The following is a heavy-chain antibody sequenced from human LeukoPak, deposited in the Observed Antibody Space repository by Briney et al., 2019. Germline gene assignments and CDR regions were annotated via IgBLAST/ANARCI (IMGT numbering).Heavy chain of an antibody. Sequence: GASVKASCKASGYTFTSYAMNWVRQAPGQGLEWIGWINPNIGDTNYAQKFQGRVTMTRGTSISTAYMELSGLRSDDTAVYYCARGDLVRHYYYMDVWGKGTTVTVSS. V-gene: IGHV1-2*02. CDR1: GYTFTSYA. CDR2: INPNIGDT. CDR3: ARGDLVRHYYYMDV. J-gene: IGHJ6*03. D-gene: IGHD6-6*01.